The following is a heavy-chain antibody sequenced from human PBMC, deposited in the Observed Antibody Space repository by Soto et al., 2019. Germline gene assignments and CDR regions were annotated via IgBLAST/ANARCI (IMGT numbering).Heavy chain of an antibody. CDR2: INHSGST. V-gene: IGHV4-34*01. CDR3: ARVVIAAAGDHFDY. D-gene: IGHD6-13*01. J-gene: IGHJ4*02. Sequence: SVPLSLTCAVYGGSFSGYYWSWIRQPPGKGLEWIGEINHSGSTNYNPSLKSRVTISVDTSKNQFSLKLCSVTAADTAVYYCARVVIAAAGDHFDYWGQGTLVTVSS. CDR1: GGSFSGYY.